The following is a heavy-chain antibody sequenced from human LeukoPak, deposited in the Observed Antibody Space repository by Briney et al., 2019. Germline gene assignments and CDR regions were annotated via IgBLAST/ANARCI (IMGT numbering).Heavy chain of an antibody. Sequence: GGSLRLSCAASGFTFSNYRMNWVRQAPGKGLEWVSYISSTSTNIYYADSVKGRFTISRDSAKNSLYLQMNSLRAEDSAVYYCTTDPDDIVVVPAATLPWGQGTLVTVSS. D-gene: IGHD2-2*01. J-gene: IGHJ5*02. V-gene: IGHV3-48*01. CDR1: GFTFSNYR. CDR2: ISSTSTNI. CDR3: TTDPDDIVVVPAATLP.